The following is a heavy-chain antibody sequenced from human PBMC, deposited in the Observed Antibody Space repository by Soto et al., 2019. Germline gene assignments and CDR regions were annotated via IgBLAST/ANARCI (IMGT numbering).Heavy chain of an antibody. D-gene: IGHD1-26*01. Sequence: QVQLVESGGGVVRPGRSLRLSCSASGFIFSDYAMHWVRQAPGKGMEWVAVILFDGNKKYYADSVKGRFTISRDNSKNTLYLQMNSMRAEDTAVYSCAEDGSQTISVSYLSSWGQGSLVTVSS. V-gene: IGHV3-30*18. J-gene: IGHJ5*02. CDR2: ILFDGNKK. CDR1: GFIFSDYA. CDR3: AEDGSQTISVSYLSS.